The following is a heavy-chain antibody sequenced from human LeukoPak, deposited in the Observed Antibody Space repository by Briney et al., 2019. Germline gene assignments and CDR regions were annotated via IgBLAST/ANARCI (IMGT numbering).Heavy chain of an antibody. CDR3: ARGDQQLDDFDY. Sequence: PGGSLRLSCAASGFTFSSYGMHWVRQAPGKGLEWVAVISYDGSNKYYADSVKGRFTISRDNAKNSLYLQMNSLRAEDTAVYYCARGDQQLDDFDYWGQGTLVTVSS. D-gene: IGHD6-13*01. J-gene: IGHJ4*02. CDR1: GFTFSSYG. CDR2: ISYDGSNK. V-gene: IGHV3-30*03.